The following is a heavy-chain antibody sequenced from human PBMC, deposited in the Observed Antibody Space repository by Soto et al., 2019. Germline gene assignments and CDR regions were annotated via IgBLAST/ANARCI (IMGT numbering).Heavy chain of an antibody. V-gene: IGHV3-30*18. Sequence: QVQLVESGGGVVQPGRSLRLSCAASAFTFSSYGMHWVRQAPGKGLEWVAVISYDGSNKYYADSVKGRFTISRDNSKNTLYLQMNSLRAEDTAVYYCAKADIVVVVAAGTFDIWGQGTMVTVSS. D-gene: IGHD2-15*01. CDR2: ISYDGSNK. CDR3: AKADIVVVVAAGTFDI. CDR1: AFTFSSYG. J-gene: IGHJ3*02.